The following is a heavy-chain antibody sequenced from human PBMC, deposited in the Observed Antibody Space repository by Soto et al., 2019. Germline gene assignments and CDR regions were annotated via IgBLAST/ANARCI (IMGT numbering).Heavy chain of an antibody. CDR3: ARGIAAALYYYYYGMDV. J-gene: IGHJ6*02. CDR1: GYTFTRYD. V-gene: IGHV1-8*01. D-gene: IGHD6-13*01. CDR2: MNPNSGNT. Sequence: AASVKVSCKASGYTFTRYDINWVRQATGQGLEWMGWMNPNSGNTGYAQKFQGRVTMTRNTSISTAYMELSSLRSEDTAVYYCARGIAAALYYYYYGMDVWGQGTTVTAP.